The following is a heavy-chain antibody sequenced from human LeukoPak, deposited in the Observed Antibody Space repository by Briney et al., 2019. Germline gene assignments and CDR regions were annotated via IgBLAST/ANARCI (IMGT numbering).Heavy chain of an antibody. Sequence: SETLSLTCAVSGGSIRNSSFYWGWIRQPPGKGLEWIGSIYYSGSTNYNPSLKSRVTISVDTSKNQFSLKLSSVTAADTAVYYCARGGYFDGIDYWGQGTLVTVSS. CDR2: IYYSGST. D-gene: IGHD3-9*01. J-gene: IGHJ4*02. CDR1: GGSIRNSSFY. V-gene: IGHV4-39*07. CDR3: ARGGYFDGIDY.